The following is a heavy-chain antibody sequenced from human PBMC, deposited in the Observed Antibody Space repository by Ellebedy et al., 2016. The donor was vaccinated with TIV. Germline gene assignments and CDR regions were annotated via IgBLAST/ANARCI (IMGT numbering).Heavy chain of an antibody. CDR3: AKEGYPGTGGMDV. J-gene: IGHJ6*02. Sequence: GESLKISXAASGFTFSSYAMSWVRQAPRKGLEWVSAISGSGGSTYYADSVKDRFTISRDNSKNTLYLQMNSLRAEDTAVYYCAKEGYPGTGGMDVWGQGTTVTVSS. V-gene: IGHV3-23*01. D-gene: IGHD3-10*01. CDR1: GFTFSSYA. CDR2: ISGSGGST.